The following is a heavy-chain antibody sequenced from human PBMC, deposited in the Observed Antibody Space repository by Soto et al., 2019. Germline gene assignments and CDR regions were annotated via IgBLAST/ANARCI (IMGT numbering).Heavy chain of an antibody. CDR1: GFTFINAW. CDR2: VKSKTHGGTS. CDR3: ARFETAAFVSGRSDY. Sequence: PGGSLRLSCAASGFTFINAWINWVRQAPEKGLEWVGRVKSKTHGGTSDYAESVKGRFVVSRDDSNNVVYLQMNSLRAEDTAVYYCARFETAAFVSGRSDYWGLGTLVTVSS. J-gene: IGHJ4*02. D-gene: IGHD6-19*01. V-gene: IGHV3-15*07.